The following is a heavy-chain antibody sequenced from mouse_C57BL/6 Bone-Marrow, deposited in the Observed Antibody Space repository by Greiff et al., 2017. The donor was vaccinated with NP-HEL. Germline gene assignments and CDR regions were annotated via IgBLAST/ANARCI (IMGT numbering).Heavy chain of an antibody. CDR2: IHPNSGST. CDR1: GYTFTSYW. D-gene: IGHD3-3*01. Sequence: QVQLQQPGAELVKPGASVKLSCKASGYTFTSYWMHWVKQRPGQGLEWIGMIHPNSGSTNYNEKFKSKATLTVDKSSSTAYMQLSSLTSEDSAVYCCAREARGRGGDYWGQGTTLTVSS. J-gene: IGHJ2*01. V-gene: IGHV1-64*01. CDR3: AREARGRGGDY.